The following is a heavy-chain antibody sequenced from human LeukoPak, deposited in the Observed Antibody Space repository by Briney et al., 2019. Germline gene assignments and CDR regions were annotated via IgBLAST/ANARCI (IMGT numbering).Heavy chain of an antibody. J-gene: IGHJ4*02. D-gene: IGHD5-18*01. CDR3: ARASSPKYSYGSRALGY. Sequence: SETLSLTCAVYGGSFSGYCWSWIRQPPGKGLEWIGEINHSGSTNYNPSLKSRVTISVDTSKNQFSLKLSSVTAADTAVYYCARASSPKYSYGSRALGYWGRGTLVTVSS. CDR1: GGSFSGYC. CDR2: INHSGST. V-gene: IGHV4-34*01.